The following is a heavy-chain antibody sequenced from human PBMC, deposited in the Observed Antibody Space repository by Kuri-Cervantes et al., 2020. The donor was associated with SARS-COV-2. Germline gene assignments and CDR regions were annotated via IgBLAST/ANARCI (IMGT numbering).Heavy chain of an antibody. CDR2: IGTAGDT. CDR1: GFTFSSYD. D-gene: IGHD5-18*01. CDR3: ARGRRVDTDMVPLYDT. V-gene: IGHV3-13*01. J-gene: IGHJ5*02. Sequence: GESLKISCAASGFTFSSYDMHWVRQATGKGLEWVSVIGTAGDTYYPGYVKDRFTITRENAKHSLHLQINNLRARDTAVYYYARGRRVDTDMVPLYDTWGQGTLVTVSS.